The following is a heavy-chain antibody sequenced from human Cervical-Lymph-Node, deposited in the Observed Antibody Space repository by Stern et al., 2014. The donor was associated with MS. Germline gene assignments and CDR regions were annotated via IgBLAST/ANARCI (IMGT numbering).Heavy chain of an antibody. V-gene: IGHV1-18*01. CDR1: GYTFTSYG. CDR2: ISAYNGNT. D-gene: IGHD6-13*01. Sequence: QVQLVQSGAEVKKPGASVKVSCKASGYTFTSYGISWVRQAPGQGLEWMGWISAYNGNTNYAQKLQGRVTMTTDTSTSTAYMELRSLRSDDTAVYYCARDKSGVSSSWYVWFDPWGQGTLVTVSS. CDR3: ARDKSGVSSSWYVWFDP. J-gene: IGHJ5*02.